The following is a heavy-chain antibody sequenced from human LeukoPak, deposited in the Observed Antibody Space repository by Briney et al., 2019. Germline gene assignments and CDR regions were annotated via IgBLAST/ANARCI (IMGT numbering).Heavy chain of an antibody. CDR2: ISYDGSNK. CDR3: ASDRRTMVRGVINYYYYYGMDV. D-gene: IGHD3-10*01. Sequence: GGSLRLACAASGFTFSSYAMHWVRQAPGKGLEWVAVISYDGSNKYYADYMKGRFTISRDNSKNTLYLQMNSLRAEDTALYYCASDRRTMVRGVINYYYYYGMDVWGKGTTVTVSS. CDR1: GFTFSSYA. J-gene: IGHJ6*04. V-gene: IGHV3-30*04.